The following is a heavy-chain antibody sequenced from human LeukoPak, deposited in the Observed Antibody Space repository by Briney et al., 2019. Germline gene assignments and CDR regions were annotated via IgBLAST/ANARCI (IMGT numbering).Heavy chain of an antibody. CDR2: IKQDGSGK. J-gene: IGHJ6*03. D-gene: IGHD3-16*01. CDR1: GFTFSSYW. Sequence: GGSLRLSCAASGFTFSSYWMSWFRQAPGKGLEWVANIKQDGSGKYYVDSVKGRFTISRDNAKNSLYLQMNSLRAEDTAVYYCARSQGDRYYYYMDVWGKGTTVTVSS. V-gene: IGHV3-7*01. CDR3: ARSQGDRYYYYMDV.